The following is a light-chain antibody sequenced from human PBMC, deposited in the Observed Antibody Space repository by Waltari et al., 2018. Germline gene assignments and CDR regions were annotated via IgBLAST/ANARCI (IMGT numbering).Light chain of an antibody. V-gene: IGLV3-1*01. Sequence: SYEVTQPPSVSVSPGQTASITCSGDKLGDKYACCYQQKPGQSPVLGIYQESKRPSGSPRRCSGSNAGNAATRTISGTQAMCEAYYYCQAWDSSTVVFGGGTKLTVL. CDR1: KLGDKY. CDR2: QES. CDR3: QAWDSSTVV. J-gene: IGLJ2*01.